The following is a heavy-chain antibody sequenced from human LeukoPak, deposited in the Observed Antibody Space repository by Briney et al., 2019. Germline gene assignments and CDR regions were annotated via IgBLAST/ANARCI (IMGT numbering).Heavy chain of an antibody. CDR3: ARVRLLPTAFVDY. CDR2: IYHSGST. Sequence: SETLSLTCTVSGGSISSGDYSWSWIRQPPGKGLEWIGYIYHSGSTYYNPSLKSRATISIDKSKNQFSLELSSVTAADTAVYYCARVRLLPTAFVDYWGQGALVTVAS. CDR1: GGSISSGDYS. V-gene: IGHV4-30-2*01. J-gene: IGHJ4*02. D-gene: IGHD2-2*01.